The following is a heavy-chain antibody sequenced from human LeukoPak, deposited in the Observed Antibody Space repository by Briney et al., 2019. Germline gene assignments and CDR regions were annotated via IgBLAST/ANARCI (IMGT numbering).Heavy chain of an antibody. Sequence: SVKVSCKASGGTFSSYAISWVRQAPGQGLEWMGGIIPIFGTANYAQKFQGRVTITTDESTSTAYMELSSLRSEDTAVYYCARDPPPRIAAAGEYYFDYWGQGTLVTVSS. V-gene: IGHV1-69*05. CDR1: GGTFSSYA. J-gene: IGHJ4*02. CDR3: ARDPPPRIAAAGEYYFDY. CDR2: IIPIFGTA. D-gene: IGHD6-13*01.